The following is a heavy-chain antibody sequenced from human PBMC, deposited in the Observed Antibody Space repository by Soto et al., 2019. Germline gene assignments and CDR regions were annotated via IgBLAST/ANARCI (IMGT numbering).Heavy chain of an antibody. CDR2: IVPILDIA. D-gene: IGHD2-8*02. CDR3: ARSLGLFTGSGCRDY. J-gene: IGHJ4*02. CDR1: GGNFNTYT. Sequence: QVQLLQSGTEVKKPGSSAKVSCRASGGNFNTYTISWVRQAPGQGLEWLGRIVPILDIAFYAQEFQGRVKITAEKSTNTVDVELSSLRSEDTAVYFCARSLGLFTGSGCRDYWGQGTLVSVSP. V-gene: IGHV1-69*02.